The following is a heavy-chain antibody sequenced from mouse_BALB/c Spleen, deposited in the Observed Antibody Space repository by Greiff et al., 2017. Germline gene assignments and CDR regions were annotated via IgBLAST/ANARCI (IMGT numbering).Heavy chain of an antibody. J-gene: IGHJ4*01. CDR3: ARRMGPLGAMDY. CDR2: INPSNGRT. D-gene: IGHD4-1*01. CDR1: GYTFTSYW. Sequence: VQLQQPGAELVKPGASVKLSCKASGYTFTSYWMHWVKQRPGQGLEWIGEINPSNGRTNYNEKFKSKATLTVDKSSSTAYMQLSSLTSEDSAVYYCARRMGPLGAMDYWGQGTSVTVSS. V-gene: IGHV1S81*02.